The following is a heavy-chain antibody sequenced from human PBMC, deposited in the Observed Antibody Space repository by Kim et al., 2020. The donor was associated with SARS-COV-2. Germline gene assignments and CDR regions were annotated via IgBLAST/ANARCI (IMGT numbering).Heavy chain of an antibody. CDR3: ARSVGGSYWYFEL. CDR1: GFTFSSYA. J-gene: IGHJ2*01. V-gene: IGHV3-30-3*01. D-gene: IGHD1-26*01. CDR2: ISYDGSNK. Sequence: GGSLRLSCAASGFTFSSYAMHWVRQAPGKGLEWVALISYDGSNKYYSDSVKGRFTISRDNSKNTLYLQMNSLRAEDTAVYYCARSVGGSYWYFELWGGG.